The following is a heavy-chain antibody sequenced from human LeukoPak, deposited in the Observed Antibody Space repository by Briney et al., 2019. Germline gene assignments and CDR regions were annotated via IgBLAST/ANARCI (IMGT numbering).Heavy chain of an antibody. Sequence: PSETLSLTCTVSGGSISSYYWSWIRQPPGKGLEWIGYIYYSGSTNYNPSLKSRVTISVDTSKNQFSLKLSSVTAADTAVYYCARGGSAGTNLNWVDPWGQGTLVTVSS. J-gene: IGHJ5*02. CDR2: IYYSGST. V-gene: IGHV4-59*01. D-gene: IGHD1-1*01. CDR3: ARGGSAGTNLNWVDP. CDR1: GGSISSYY.